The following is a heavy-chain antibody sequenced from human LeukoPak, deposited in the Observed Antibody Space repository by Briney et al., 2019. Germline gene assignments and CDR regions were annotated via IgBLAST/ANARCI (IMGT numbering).Heavy chain of an antibody. CDR2: ISGDGGST. D-gene: IGHD1-26*01. Sequence: GGSLRLSCAASGFTFDDYAMHWVRQAPGKGLEWVSLISGDGGSTYYADSVKGRFTISRDNSKNSLYLQMNSLRTEDTALYYCAQGNPEWELLRFDYWGQGTLVTVSS. CDR3: AQGNPEWELLRFDY. J-gene: IGHJ4*02. CDR1: GFTFDDYA. V-gene: IGHV3-43*02.